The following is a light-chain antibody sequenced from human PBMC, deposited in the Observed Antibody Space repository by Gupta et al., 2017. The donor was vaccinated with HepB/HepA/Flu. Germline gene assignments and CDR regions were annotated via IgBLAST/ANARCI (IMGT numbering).Light chain of an antibody. CDR3: QQRDSWPLT. J-gene: IGKJ4*01. Sequence: IALTQSPATLSLSPGERATLSCRASQSISSIVAWYQQKPVQAPRLLISDASSRAIDIPPRFSGSASGTYFTLTISILDPEDFAVYYCQQRDSWPLTFGGGTKVEIK. CDR2: DAS. V-gene: IGKV3-11*01. CDR1: QSISSI.